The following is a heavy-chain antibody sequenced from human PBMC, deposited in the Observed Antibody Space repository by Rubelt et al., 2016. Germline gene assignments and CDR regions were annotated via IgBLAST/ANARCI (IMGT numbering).Heavy chain of an antibody. CDR3: ATASPYCSGGSCY. J-gene: IGHJ4*02. D-gene: IGHD2-15*01. CDR1: GYTLTELS. V-gene: IGHV1-24*01. Sequence: QVQLVQSGAEVKKPGASVKVSCKVSGYTLTELSMHWVRQAPGKGLEWMGGFDPEDGETIYAQKFQGRVTMTEETSTATAYMELSSLRSEDTAVYYCATASPYCSGGSCYWGQGTLVTVSS. CDR2: FDPEDGET.